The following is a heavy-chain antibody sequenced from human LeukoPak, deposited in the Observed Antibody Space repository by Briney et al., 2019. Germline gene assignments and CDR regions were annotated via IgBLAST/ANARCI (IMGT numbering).Heavy chain of an antibody. Sequence: GSLRLSCAASGFTLSGYAMNWVRQAPGKGLEWVSSISTGGTYIYYAESVKGRFTISRDDAKNSLYLQMNGLRAEDTAVYYCARGVKYDNSGFYYLDYWGQGTLVTASS. J-gene: IGHJ4*02. V-gene: IGHV3-21*01. CDR1: GFTLSGYA. D-gene: IGHD3-22*01. CDR3: ARGVKYDNSGFYYLDY. CDR2: ISTGGTYI.